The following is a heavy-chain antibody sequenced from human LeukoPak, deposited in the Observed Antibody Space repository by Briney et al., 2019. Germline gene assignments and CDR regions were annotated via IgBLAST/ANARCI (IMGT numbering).Heavy chain of an antibody. CDR3: ARQTAMGRSGDY. Sequence: ASVKVSCKASGYTFTSYDINWVRHMPGKGLEWMGIIDPSDSETRYTPSFQGQVTISVDKSLTTAYLQWNSLKASDTAMYYCARQTAMGRSGDYWGQGTLVTVSS. CDR2: IDPSDSET. CDR1: GYTFTSYD. J-gene: IGHJ4*02. D-gene: IGHD7-27*01. V-gene: IGHV5-51*01.